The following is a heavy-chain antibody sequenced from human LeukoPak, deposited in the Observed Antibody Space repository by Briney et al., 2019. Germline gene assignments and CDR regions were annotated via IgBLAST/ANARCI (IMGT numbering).Heavy chain of an antibody. V-gene: IGHV3-21*01. D-gene: IGHD3-10*01. Sequence: PGGSLRLSCAASGFTFSSYSMNWVRQAPGKGLEWVSSISSSSSYIYYADSVKGRFTISRDNAKNSLYLQMNSLRAEDTAVYYCARSYGSGNHIYYYYGMDVWGQGTTVTVSS. CDR1: GFTFSSYS. CDR3: ARSYGSGNHIYYYYGMDV. CDR2: ISSSSSYI. J-gene: IGHJ6*02.